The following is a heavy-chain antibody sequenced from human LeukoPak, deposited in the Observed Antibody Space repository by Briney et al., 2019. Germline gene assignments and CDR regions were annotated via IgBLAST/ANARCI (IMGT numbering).Heavy chain of an antibody. CDR2: ISYHAGT. CDR1: GDLISLYY. Sequence: KPSETLSLTCTVSGDLISLYYWSWIRQSPEKVLEWIGYISYHAGTKYDSSLRSRVTISVDTSKNRFSLTMRSVTAADTAVYYCARSRYDASYYFDYWGQGTLVTVSS. J-gene: IGHJ4*02. CDR3: ARSRYDASYYFDY. V-gene: IGHV4-59*01. D-gene: IGHD1-26*01.